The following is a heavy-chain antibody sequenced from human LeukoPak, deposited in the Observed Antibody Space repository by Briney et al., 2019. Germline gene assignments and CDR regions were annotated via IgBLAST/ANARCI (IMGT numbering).Heavy chain of an antibody. V-gene: IGHV3-7*03. CDR3: ATSYDMGWLIGY. D-gene: IGHD3/OR15-3a*01. CDR1: GFTFEDTW. J-gene: IGHJ4*02. CDR2: IKQDGSEK. Sequence: GGSLRLSCAASGFTFEDTWMNWDRQVPGQGLEWVANIKQDGSEKFYVASVKGRFTISRDNGKSSLYLQMNSLRAEDTALYYCATSYDMGWLIGYWGQGTLVTVSS.